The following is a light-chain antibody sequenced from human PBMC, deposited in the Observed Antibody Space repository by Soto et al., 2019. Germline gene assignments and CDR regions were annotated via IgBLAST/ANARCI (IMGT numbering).Light chain of an antibody. V-gene: IGKV1-27*01. CDR2: AAS. Sequence: DIQMTQSPSSLSAYVGDRVTITCRASQGIGNYLAWYQQKPGKVHRLRIYAASTLQSGVPSRFSGSGSGTDFTLTISSLQPEDVATYYCQKDNSALFTFGPGTKGDIK. CDR3: QKDNSALFT. CDR1: QGIGNY. J-gene: IGKJ3*01.